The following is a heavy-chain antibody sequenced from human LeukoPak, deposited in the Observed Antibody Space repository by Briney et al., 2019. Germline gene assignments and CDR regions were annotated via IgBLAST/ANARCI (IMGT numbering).Heavy chain of an antibody. CDR2: INPNSGGT. J-gene: IGHJ5*02. D-gene: IGHD1-26*01. CDR3: ARDYTWELLLGWFDP. CDR1: GYTFTGYY. Sequence: GASVKVSCKASGYTFTGYYMHWVRQAPGQGLEWMGWINPNSGGTNYAQKLQGRVTMTTDTSTSTAYMELRSLRSDDTAVYYCARDYTWELLLGWFDPWGQGTLVTVSS. V-gene: IGHV1-2*02.